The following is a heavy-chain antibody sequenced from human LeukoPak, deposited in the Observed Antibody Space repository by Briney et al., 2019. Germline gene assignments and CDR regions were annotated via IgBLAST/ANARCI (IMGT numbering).Heavy chain of an antibody. CDR3: AKVNWYSISSDYAY. CDR1: GFTFSSYD. V-gene: IGHV3-23*01. D-gene: IGHD6-6*01. J-gene: IGHJ4*02. CDR2: INRGGGRSGGST. Sequence: PGGSLRLSCAASGFTFSSYDMSWVRQGPGKGLEWVSAINRGGGRSGGSTYYADSVKGRFTISRDNSKNTLYLQMTSLRAEDTAVYYCAKVNWYSISSDYAYWGQGTLVTVSS.